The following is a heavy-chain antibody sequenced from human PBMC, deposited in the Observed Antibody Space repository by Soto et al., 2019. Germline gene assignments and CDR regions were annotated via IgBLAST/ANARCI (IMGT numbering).Heavy chain of an antibody. J-gene: IGHJ4*02. CDR2: ISASGGST. V-gene: IGHV3-23*01. D-gene: IGHD1-1*01. CDR1: GFTSSSCA. CDR3: ATPGQGTRRYFFHD. Sequence: VQLLDSGGGLVQPGGSLRLSCVASGFTSSSCAMRWVRQAPGKGLEWVSGISASGGSTYYADSVKGRFTISRDNSKNTLYLQMNSLRAEDTAVYYCATPGQGTRRYFFHDWGQGTRVTVSS.